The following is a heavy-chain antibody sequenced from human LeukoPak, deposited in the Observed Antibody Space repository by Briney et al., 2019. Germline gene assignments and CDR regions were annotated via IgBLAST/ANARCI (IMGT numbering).Heavy chain of an antibody. J-gene: IGHJ4*02. Sequence: GGSLRLSCAASGFSYSTYAMTWLRQAPGRGLEGVSAIDGSGHYIFYRDSVQGLFTTSRDNSRTTLFLQMNSLTAEDSAVYYCAKNFGPGNAFYDYWGQGVLVTVSS. V-gene: IGHV3-23*01. D-gene: IGHD3-10*01. CDR2: IDGSGHYI. CDR3: AKNFGPGNAFYDY. CDR1: GFSYSTYA.